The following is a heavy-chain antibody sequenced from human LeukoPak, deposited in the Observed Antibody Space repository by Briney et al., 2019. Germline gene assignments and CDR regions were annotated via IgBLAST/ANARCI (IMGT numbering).Heavy chain of an antibody. V-gene: IGHV3-30-3*01. CDR1: GFTFSSYA. J-gene: IGHJ4*02. CDR3: ARDVYYYDSSGYYSWFFADY. Sequence: GGSLRLSCAASGFTFSSYAMHWVRQAPGKGLEWVAVISYDGSNKYYADSVKGRFTISRDNSKNTLYLQMNSLRAEDTAVYYCARDVYYYDSSGYYSWFFADYWGQGTLVTVSS. D-gene: IGHD3-22*01. CDR2: ISYDGSNK.